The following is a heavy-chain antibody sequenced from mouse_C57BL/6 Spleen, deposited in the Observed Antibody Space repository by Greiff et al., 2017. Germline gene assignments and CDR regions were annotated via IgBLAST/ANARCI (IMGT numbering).Heavy chain of an antibody. CDR3: AREWGSDY. CDR2: IYPSDSET. D-gene: IGHD1-3*01. J-gene: IGHJ3*01. CDR1: GYTFTSYW. Sequence: QVQLQQPGAELVRPGSSVKLSCKASGYTFTSYWMDWVKQRPGQGLEWIGNIYPSDSETHYNQKFKDKATLTVDKSSSTAYMHLSSLPSEDSAVXCSAREWGSDYWGQGTLVTVSA. V-gene: IGHV1-61*01.